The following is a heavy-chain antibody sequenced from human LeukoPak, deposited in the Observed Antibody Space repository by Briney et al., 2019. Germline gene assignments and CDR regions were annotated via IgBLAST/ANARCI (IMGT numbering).Heavy chain of an antibody. D-gene: IGHD2-2*01. CDR2: INPNSGDT. J-gene: IGHJ4*02. CDR1: GYTFTAYY. CDR3: ARDRMGDCATTSCYLAY. V-gene: IGHV1-2*02. Sequence: ASVKVSCKASGYTFTAYYLHWVRQAPGQGLEWMGWINPNSGDTNYAQKFQGRVTMTRDMSITTAYMELSRLTSDDTAIYYCARDRMGDCATTSCYLAYWGQGTLVTVSS.